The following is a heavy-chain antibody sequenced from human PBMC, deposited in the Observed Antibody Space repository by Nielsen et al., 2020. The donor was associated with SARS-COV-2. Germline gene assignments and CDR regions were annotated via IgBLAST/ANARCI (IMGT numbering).Heavy chain of an antibody. D-gene: IGHD3/OR15-3a*01. CDR2: INPYRGGT. Sequence: ASVKVSCKASGYTFTDYYIHWVRQAPGQGLEWMGRINPYRGGTNYAQKFQGTVTMTRDASISTVYMELTSDDTAVYYCARARATIFGLVMSYGMDVWGQGTTVAVSS. CDR3: ARARATIFGLVMSYGMDV. CDR1: GYTFTDYY. V-gene: IGHV1-2*06. J-gene: IGHJ6*02.